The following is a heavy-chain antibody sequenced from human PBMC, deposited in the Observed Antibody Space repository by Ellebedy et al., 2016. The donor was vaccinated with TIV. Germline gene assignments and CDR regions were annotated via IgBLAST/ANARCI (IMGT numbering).Heavy chain of an antibody. Sequence: SVKVSCXASGATFNSLAISWVRQAPGQGLEWMGGIIPIFETPMFVQKFQGRVTITADESTTTAYMELSSLRSEDTAVYYCARGQAGMNYFDSHFDSWGQGTLVTVSS. D-gene: IGHD3-22*01. CDR3: ARGQAGMNYFDSHFDS. V-gene: IGHV1-69*13. J-gene: IGHJ4*02. CDR2: IIPIFETP. CDR1: GATFNSLA.